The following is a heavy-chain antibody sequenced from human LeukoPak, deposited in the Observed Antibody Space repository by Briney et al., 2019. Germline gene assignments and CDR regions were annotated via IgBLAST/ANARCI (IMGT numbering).Heavy chain of an antibody. Sequence: PSETLSLTCTVSGGSISSYYWSWIRQPPGKGLEWIGYIYYSGSTNYNPSLKSRVTMSIDTSKNQFSLNLSSVTAADTAVYYCAKSPSGRGGYNWFDPWGQGTLVTVSS. J-gene: IGHJ5*02. D-gene: IGHD3-16*01. CDR2: IYYSGST. V-gene: IGHV4-59*12. CDR3: AKSPSGRGGYNWFDP. CDR1: GGSISSYY.